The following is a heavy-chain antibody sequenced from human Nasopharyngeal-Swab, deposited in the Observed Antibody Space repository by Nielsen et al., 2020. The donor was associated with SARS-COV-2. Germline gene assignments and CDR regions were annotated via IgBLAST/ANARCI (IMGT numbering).Heavy chain of an antibody. J-gene: IGHJ4*02. V-gene: IGHV4-59*01. D-gene: IGHD1/OR15-1a*01. CDR3: ARGSGHWKNNFDY. Sequence: SETLSLTCTVSRGSISSYYWSWLRQSPGKGLEWIGYIYSSGSTNYNPSLQSRVTISVDTSKNQFSLKLRSVTAADTAVYSCARGSGHWKNNFDYWGQGTLVTVSS. CDR1: RGSISSYY. CDR2: IYSSGST.